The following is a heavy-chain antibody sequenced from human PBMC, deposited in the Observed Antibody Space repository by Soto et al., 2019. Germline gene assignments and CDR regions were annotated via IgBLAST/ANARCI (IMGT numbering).Heavy chain of an antibody. V-gene: IGHV4-59*08. CDR1: GGSISSYY. J-gene: IGHJ3*01. CDR2: IYYSGST. CDR3: ARRYGIGFKQ. Sequence: LSLTCTVSGGSISSYYWSWIRQPPGKGLEWIGYIYYSGSTNYNPSLKSRVTISVDTSKNQFSLKLSSVTAADTAVYYCARRYGIGFKQWGQGTPVTVPS. D-gene: IGHD1-20*01.